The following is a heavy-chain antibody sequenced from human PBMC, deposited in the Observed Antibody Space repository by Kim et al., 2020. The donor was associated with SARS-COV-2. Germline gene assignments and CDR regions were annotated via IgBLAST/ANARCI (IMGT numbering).Heavy chain of an antibody. CDR3: ARALVSCGVIIRHFDY. J-gene: IGHJ4*02. Sequence: SETLSLTCTVSGGSISSGGYYWSWIRQHPGKGLEWIGYIYYSGSTYYNPSLKSRVTISVDTSKNQFSLKLSSVTAADTAVYYCARALVSCGVIIRHFDYWGQGTLVTVSS. D-gene: IGHD3-10*01. CDR1: GGSISSGGYY. V-gene: IGHV4-31*03. CDR2: IYYSGST.